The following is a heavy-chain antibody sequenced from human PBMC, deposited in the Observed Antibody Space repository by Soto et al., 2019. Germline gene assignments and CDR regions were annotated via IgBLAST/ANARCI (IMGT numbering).Heavy chain of an antibody. CDR2: INHSGST. D-gene: IGHD5-18*01. CDR3: ARMGHKCGYRA. J-gene: IGHJ5*02. Sequence: SETLSLTCAVYGGSFSGYYWSWIRQPPGKGLEWIGEINHSGSTNYNPSLKSRVTISVDTSKNQFSLKLSSVTAADTAVYYCARMGHKCGYRAWGQGTLVTVSS. CDR1: GGSFSGYY. V-gene: IGHV4-34*01.